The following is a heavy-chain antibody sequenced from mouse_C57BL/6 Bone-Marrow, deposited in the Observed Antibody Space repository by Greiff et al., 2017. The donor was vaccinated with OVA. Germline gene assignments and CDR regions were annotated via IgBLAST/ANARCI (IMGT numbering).Heavy chain of an antibody. D-gene: IGHD1-1*01. CDR2: IHPNSGST. CDR3: ARSRYYGSSWGFAY. Sequence: QVQLQQSGAELVKPGASVKLSCKASGYTFTSYWMHWVKQRPGQGLEWIGMIHPNSGSTNYNEKFKSKATLTVDKSSSTAYMQLSSLTSEDSAVYYCARSRYYGSSWGFAYWGPGTLVTVSA. CDR1: GYTFTSYW. J-gene: IGHJ3*01. V-gene: IGHV1-64*01.